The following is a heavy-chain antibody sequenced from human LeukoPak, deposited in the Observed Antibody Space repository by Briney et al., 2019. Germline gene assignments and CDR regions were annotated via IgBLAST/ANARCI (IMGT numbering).Heavy chain of an antibody. CDR2: MSPNSGDT. V-gene: IGHV1-8*01. Sequence: ASVKVSCKASGYTFTTHDINWVRQATGQGLEWLGWMSPNSGDTGYAQKFQGRVTMTSDSSISTAYMELSSLRSEDTAVYYCARGGTKMPPVLLWFGESYDAFDIWGQGTMVTVSS. CDR3: ARGGTKMPPVLLWFGESYDAFDI. CDR1: GYTFTTHD. J-gene: IGHJ3*02. D-gene: IGHD3-10*01.